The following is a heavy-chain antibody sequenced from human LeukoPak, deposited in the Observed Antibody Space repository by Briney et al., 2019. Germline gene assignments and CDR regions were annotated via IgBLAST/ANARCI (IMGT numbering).Heavy chain of an antibody. J-gene: IGHJ4*02. Sequence: SETLSLTCTVPGGSISSYYWSWIRQPPGKGLEWIGYIYYSGSTNYNPSLKSRVTISVDTSKNQFSLKLSSVTAADTAVYYCARDGGGYDPFDYWGQGTLVTVSS. CDR3: ARDGGGYDPFDY. V-gene: IGHV4-59*01. CDR2: IYYSGST. D-gene: IGHD5-12*01. CDR1: GGSISSYY.